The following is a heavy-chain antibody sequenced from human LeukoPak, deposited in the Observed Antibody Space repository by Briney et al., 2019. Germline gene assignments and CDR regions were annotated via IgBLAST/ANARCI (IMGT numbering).Heavy chain of an antibody. D-gene: IGHD6-13*01. CDR2: INPDGTEK. V-gene: IGHV3-7*01. CDR1: GLTFSSSW. Sequence: GGSLRLSCVVSGLTFSSSWMSWVHQAPGEGLKWVASINPDGTEKYYVDSVKGRFTISRDNAKNSLYLQLNSLRADDTAVYHCARDRQYSTFDYWGQGALVAVSS. J-gene: IGHJ4*02. CDR3: ARDRQYSTFDY.